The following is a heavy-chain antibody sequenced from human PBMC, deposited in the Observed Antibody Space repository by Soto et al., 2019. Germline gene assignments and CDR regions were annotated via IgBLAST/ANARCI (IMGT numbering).Heavy chain of an antibody. CDR2: FDPEDGET. Sequence: NKTAASVKVSCKVSGYTLTELSMHWVRQAPGKGLEWMGGFDPEDGETIYAQKFQGRVTMTEDTSTDTAYMELSSLRSEDTAVYYCATGRPYDFWSGYYNGFDYWGQGTLVTVSS. D-gene: IGHD3-3*01. CDR1: GYTLTELS. CDR3: ATGRPYDFWSGYYNGFDY. V-gene: IGHV1-24*01. J-gene: IGHJ4*02.